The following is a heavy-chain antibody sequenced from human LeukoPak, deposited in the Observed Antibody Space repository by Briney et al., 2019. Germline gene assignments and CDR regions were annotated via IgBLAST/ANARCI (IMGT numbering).Heavy chain of an antibody. CDR2: VSHTGST. V-gene: IGHV4-34*01. J-gene: IGHJ4*02. CDR1: GGSFSDYY. CDR3: AVVVPTPRKYNTGWSIDF. Sequence: SETLSLTCAVYGGSFSDYYWAWVRQSPGKGLEWIGQVSHTGSTNNNPSLKSRVRISADTSKNQFSLRLSSVTAADTAVYYCAVVVPTPRKYNTGWSIDFWGQGTLVTVSS. D-gene: IGHD6-19*01.